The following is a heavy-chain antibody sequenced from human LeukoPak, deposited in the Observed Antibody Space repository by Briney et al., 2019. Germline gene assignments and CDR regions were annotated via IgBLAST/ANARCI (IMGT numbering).Heavy chain of an antibody. CDR3: AGPYYFDY. Sequence: SETLSLTCTVSGGSISSYYWSWIRQPPGKGLEWIGYIYYSGSTNYNPSLKSRVTISVDTSKNQFSLKLSSVTAADTAVYYCAGPYYFDYWGQGTLVTVSS. CDR2: IYYSGST. V-gene: IGHV4-59*12. J-gene: IGHJ4*02. CDR1: GGSISSYY.